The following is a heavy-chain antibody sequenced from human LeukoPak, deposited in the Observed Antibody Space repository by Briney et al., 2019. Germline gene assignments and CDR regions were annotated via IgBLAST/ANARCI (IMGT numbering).Heavy chain of an antibody. V-gene: IGHV3-9*01. CDR2: ISWNSGSI. CDR3: AKDYHYGSGSYLLGY. Sequence: GRSLRLSCAASGFTFDDYAMHWVRQAPGKGLEWVSGISWNSGSIGYADSVKGRFTISRDNAKNPLYLQMNSLRAEDTALYYCAKDYHYGSGSYLLGYWGQGTLVTVSS. D-gene: IGHD3-10*01. J-gene: IGHJ4*02. CDR1: GFTFDDYA.